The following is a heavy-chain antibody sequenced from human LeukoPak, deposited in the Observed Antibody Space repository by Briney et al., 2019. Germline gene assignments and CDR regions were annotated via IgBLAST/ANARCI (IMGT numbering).Heavy chain of an antibody. J-gene: IGHJ3*02. CDR2: IIPIFGTA. V-gene: IGHV1-69*13. Sequence: ASVKVSCKASGGTFSSYAISWVRQAPGQGLEWMGGIIPIFGTANYAQKFQGRVTITADESTSTAYMELSSLRSEDTAVYYCARGIDDSSGYYLNILRHHDAFDIWGQGTMVTVSS. D-gene: IGHD3-22*01. CDR1: GGTFSSYA. CDR3: ARGIDDSSGYYLNILRHHDAFDI.